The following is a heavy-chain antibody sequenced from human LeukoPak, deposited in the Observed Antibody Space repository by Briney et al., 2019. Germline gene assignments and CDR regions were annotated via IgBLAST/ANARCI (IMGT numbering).Heavy chain of an antibody. J-gene: IGHJ4*02. CDR3: ASYYSGYYYFDS. Sequence: SETLSLTCTVSGGSISSYYWSWIRQPPGKGLEWIGYIYYSGSTNYNPSLKSRVTISVDTSKNQFSLKLSSVTAADTAVYYCASYYSGYYYFDSWGQGTLVTVSS. CDR1: GGSISSYY. CDR2: IYYSGST. V-gene: IGHV4-59*01. D-gene: IGHD3-22*01.